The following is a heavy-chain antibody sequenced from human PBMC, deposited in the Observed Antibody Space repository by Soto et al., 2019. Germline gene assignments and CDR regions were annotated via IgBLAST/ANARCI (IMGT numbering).Heavy chain of an antibody. CDR3: TTDRYYYDSSGDYGRDV. V-gene: IGHV3-15*01. CDR1: GFTFSNAW. Sequence: PGGSLRLSCAASGFTFSNAWMSWVRQAPGKGLEWVGRIKSKTDGGTTDYAATVKGRFTISRDDSKNTLYLQMNSLKTEDTAVYYCTTDRYYYDSSGDYGRDVWGQGTTVTVSS. D-gene: IGHD3-22*01. J-gene: IGHJ6*02. CDR2: IKSKTDGGTT.